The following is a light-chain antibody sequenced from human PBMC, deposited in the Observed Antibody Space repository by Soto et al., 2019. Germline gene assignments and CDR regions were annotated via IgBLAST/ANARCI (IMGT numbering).Light chain of an antibody. J-gene: IGKJ2*01. CDR2: KAT. Sequence: DIQMTQSPSTLPASVGDRVIITCRASQSIHSWLAWYQQKAGEAPKLLIYKATTLQSGVPSRFSGSGSGTEFSLTLSRLQPEHFATYFFQQYDRSSSFGQGTRLEI. CDR1: QSIHSW. V-gene: IGKV1-5*03. CDR3: QQYDRSSS.